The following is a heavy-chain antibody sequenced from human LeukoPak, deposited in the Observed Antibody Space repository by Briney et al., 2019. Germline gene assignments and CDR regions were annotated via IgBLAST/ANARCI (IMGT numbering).Heavy chain of an antibody. CDR2: IIPILGIA. Sequence: GASVKVSCKASGGTFSSYAISWVRQAPGQGLEWMGRIIPILGIANYAQKFQGRVTITADKSTGTAYMELSSLRSEDTAVYYCARARAAGSYYFDYWGQGTLVTVSS. CDR3: ARARAAGSYYFDY. D-gene: IGHD6-13*01. J-gene: IGHJ4*02. CDR1: GGTFSSYA. V-gene: IGHV1-69*04.